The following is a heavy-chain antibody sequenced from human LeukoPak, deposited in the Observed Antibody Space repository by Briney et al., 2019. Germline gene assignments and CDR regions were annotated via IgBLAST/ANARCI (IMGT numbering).Heavy chain of an antibody. CDR3: ARGPLIPATAIDNWFDP. CDR1: GGSVSSGSYY. D-gene: IGHD2-2*02. J-gene: IGHJ5*02. V-gene: IGHV4-61*01. Sequence: PSETLSLTCTVSGGSVSSGSYYWSWIRQPPGTGLEWIGYIYYSGSTNYNPSLKSRVTISLDTSKNQFSLKLSSVTAADTAVYYCARGPLIPATAIDNWFDPWGQGTLVTVSS. CDR2: IYYSGST.